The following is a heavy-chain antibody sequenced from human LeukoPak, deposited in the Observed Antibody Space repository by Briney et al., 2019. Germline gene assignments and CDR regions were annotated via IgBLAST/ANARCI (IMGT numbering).Heavy chain of an antibody. CDR1: GYTFTSYD. V-gene: IGHV1-8*01. Sequence: GASVKVSYKASGYTFTSYDINWVRQATGQGLEWMGWMNPNSGNTGYAQKFQGRVTMTRNTSISTAYMELSSLRSEDTAVYYCASGCSGGSCYRIRAFDIWGQGTMVTVSS. J-gene: IGHJ3*02. CDR2: MNPNSGNT. D-gene: IGHD2-15*01. CDR3: ASGCSGGSCYRIRAFDI.